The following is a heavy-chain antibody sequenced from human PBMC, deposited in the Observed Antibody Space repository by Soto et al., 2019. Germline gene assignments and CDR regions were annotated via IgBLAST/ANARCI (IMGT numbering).Heavy chain of an antibody. J-gene: IGHJ4*02. CDR1: GFTFNSYV. V-gene: IGHV3-23*01. D-gene: IGHD3-22*01. Sequence: GGSLRLSCAASGFTFNSYVMTWVRQAPGEGLEWVSSISRSGRGSAYYADSVKGRFTISRDNSENTLFLQMNNLRDEDTALYYCARGRYLDSSDYWVANLPFHHWGLGTIVTVYS. CDR2: ISRSGRGSA. CDR3: ARGRYLDSSDYWVANLPFHH.